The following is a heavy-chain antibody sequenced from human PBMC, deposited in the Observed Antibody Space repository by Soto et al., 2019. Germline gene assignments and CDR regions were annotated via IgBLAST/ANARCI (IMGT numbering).Heavy chain of an antibody. D-gene: IGHD2-21*02. CDR3: VRIRRGDRNTAGY. CDR2: INTDGSTT. Sequence: EVQLVESGGVSVQPGGSLRLSCTASGFTLSNYWMHWVRQAPGKGLVWVSRINTDGSTTTYADSVKGRFTISRDNAKNTLYLQMNSLRNEDTAVYYCVRIRRGDRNTAGYWHQGTLVTVSS. V-gene: IGHV3-74*01. CDR1: GFTLSNYW. J-gene: IGHJ4*02.